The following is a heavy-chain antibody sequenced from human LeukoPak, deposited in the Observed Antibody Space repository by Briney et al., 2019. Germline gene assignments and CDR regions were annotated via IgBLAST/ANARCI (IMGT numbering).Heavy chain of an antibody. D-gene: IGHD3-22*01. Sequence: GGSLRLSCAASGFTFDDYGMSWVRQAPGKGLEWVSAISGSGGSTYYADSVKGRFTISRDNSKNTLYLQMNSLRAEDTAVYYCAKDQYPDSSGYPFDYWGQGTLVTVSS. CDR2: ISGSGGST. CDR1: GFTFDDYG. J-gene: IGHJ4*02. CDR3: AKDQYPDSSGYPFDY. V-gene: IGHV3-23*01.